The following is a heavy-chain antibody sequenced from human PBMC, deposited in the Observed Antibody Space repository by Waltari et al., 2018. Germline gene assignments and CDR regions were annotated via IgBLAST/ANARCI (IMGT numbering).Heavy chain of an antibody. CDR3: AKSIAARPAGYYYGMDV. CDR1: GFTFDDYA. J-gene: IGHJ6*02. D-gene: IGHD6-6*01. CDR2: ISWNSGSI. V-gene: IGHV3-9*01. Sequence: EVQLVESGGGLVQPGRSLRLSCAASGFTFDDYAMHWVRQAPGKGLAWVSGISWNSGSIGYADSVKGRFTISRDNAKNSLYLQMNSLRAEDTALYYCAKSIAARPAGYYYGMDVWGQGTTVTVSS.